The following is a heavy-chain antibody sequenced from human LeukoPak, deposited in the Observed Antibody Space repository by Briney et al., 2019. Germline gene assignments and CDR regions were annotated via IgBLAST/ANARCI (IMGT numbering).Heavy chain of an antibody. CDR2: IYTSGST. D-gene: IGHD3-3*01. CDR3: ARDLGFTYYDFWSGYFMGDAFDI. V-gene: IGHV4-61*02. CDR1: GGSISSGSYY. Sequence: SETLSLTCTVSGGSISSGSYYWSWIRQPAGKGLEWIGRIYTSGSTNYNPSLKSRVTISVDTSKNQFSLKLSSVTAADTAVYYRARDLGFTYYDFWSGYFMGDAFDIWGQGTMVTVSS. J-gene: IGHJ3*02.